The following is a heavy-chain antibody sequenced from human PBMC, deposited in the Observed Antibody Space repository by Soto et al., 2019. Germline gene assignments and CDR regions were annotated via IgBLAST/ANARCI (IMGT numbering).Heavy chain of an antibody. J-gene: IGHJ4*02. V-gene: IGHV1-18*04. CDR3: ARELLGGYYDLDY. D-gene: IGHD3-22*01. CDR1: CSAFTSYG. Sequence: ASLMCYFKPSCSAFTSYGIIWVRQAPGQGLEWMGWISAYNGNTNYAQKLQGRVTMTTDTSTSTAYMELRSLRSDDTAVYYCARELLGGYYDLDYWGQGTQVTVSS. CDR2: ISAYNGNT.